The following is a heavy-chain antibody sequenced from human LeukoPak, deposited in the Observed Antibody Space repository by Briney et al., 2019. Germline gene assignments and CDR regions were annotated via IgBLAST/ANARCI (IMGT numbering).Heavy chain of an antibody. Sequence: PGGSLRLSCAATGITFSSYAMSLVRQAPGKGLEWVSAISGSGGSTYYADSVKGRFTISRDNSKNTLYLQMNSLRAEDTAVYYCAKEPRLRFLEWPPSVIDPWGQGTLVTASS. CDR2: ISGSGGST. J-gene: IGHJ5*02. CDR1: GITFSSYA. V-gene: IGHV3-23*01. CDR3: AKEPRLRFLEWPPSVIDP. D-gene: IGHD3-3*01.